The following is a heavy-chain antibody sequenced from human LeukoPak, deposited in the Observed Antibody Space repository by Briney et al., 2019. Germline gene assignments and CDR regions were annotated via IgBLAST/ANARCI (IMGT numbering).Heavy chain of an antibody. Sequence: GGSLRLSCAASGFTFSDYYMSWIRQAPGKGLEWVSYISSSGSTIYYADSVKGRFTISRDNAKNSLYLQMNSLRAEDTAVYYCARVPDDTKWGAWYGSGTAYRGYYYYMDVWGKGTTVTVSS. D-gene: IGHD3-10*01. J-gene: IGHJ6*03. CDR3: ARVPDDTKWGAWYGSGTAYRGYYYYMDV. CDR2: ISSSGSTI. V-gene: IGHV3-11*04. CDR1: GFTFSDYY.